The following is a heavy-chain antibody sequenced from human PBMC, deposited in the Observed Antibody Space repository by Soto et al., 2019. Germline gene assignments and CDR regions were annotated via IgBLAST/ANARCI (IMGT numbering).Heavy chain of an antibody. V-gene: IGHV3-30*18. CDR1: GFTFSSYG. J-gene: IGHJ6*02. Sequence: GGSLRLSCAASGFTFSSYGMHWVRQAPGKGLEWVAVISYDGSNKYYADSVKGRFTISRDNSKNTLYLQMNSLRAEDMAVYYCAKGGRRYYGSGSYCRGDYYYYGMDVWGQGTTVTVSS. D-gene: IGHD3-10*01. CDR2: ISYDGSNK. CDR3: AKGGRRYYGSGSYCRGDYYYYGMDV.